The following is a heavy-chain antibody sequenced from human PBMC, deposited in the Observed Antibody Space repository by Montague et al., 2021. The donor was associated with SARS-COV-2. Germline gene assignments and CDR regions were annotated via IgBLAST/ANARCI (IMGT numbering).Heavy chain of an antibody. CDR2: TYYRSKWYN. D-gene: IGHD2-8*01. V-gene: IGHV6-1*01. CDR1: GDSVSSNSAA. J-gene: IGHJ5*02. Sequence: CAISGDSVSSNSAAWNWIRQSPSRGLEWLGRTYYRSKWYNDYAVSVKSRITINPDTSKNQFSLQLNSVTPEDTAVYYCARDDSYCTDGVCYTCNCFDPWGQGTLVTVSS. CDR3: ARDDSYCTDGVCYTCNCFDP.